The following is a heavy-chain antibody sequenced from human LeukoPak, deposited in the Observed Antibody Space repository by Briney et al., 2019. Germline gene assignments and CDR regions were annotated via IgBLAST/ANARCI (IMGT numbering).Heavy chain of an antibody. CDR1: GFTFSSYA. D-gene: IGHD3-22*01. Sequence: GGSLRLSCAASGFTFSSYAMSWVRQAPGQGLEWVSAISGGGGSTYYADSVKGRFTISRDNSKNTLYLQMNSLRAEDTAVYYCAKDPVITMIVVVIRNYFDYWGQGTLVTVSS. CDR3: AKDPVITMIVVVIRNYFDY. J-gene: IGHJ4*02. V-gene: IGHV3-23*01. CDR2: ISGGGGST.